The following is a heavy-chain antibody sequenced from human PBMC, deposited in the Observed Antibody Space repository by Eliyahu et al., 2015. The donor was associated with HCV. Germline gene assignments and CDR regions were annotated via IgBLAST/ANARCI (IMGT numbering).Heavy chain of an antibody. CDR2: INGYNGNT. J-gene: IGHJ2*01. V-gene: IGHV1-18*01. D-gene: IGHD6-19*01. CDR1: GYTFNIXA. Sequence: QVQVVQSGVEVKKPGASVKVSCKASGYTFNIXAISWLRQAPGQGLEWMGRINGYNGNTNYAPKFQDRVTMTIDTSTSTSYMELRSLKSDDTAVYYCVRVVGSGSFWYFDLWGRGTQVTVSS. CDR3: VRVVGSGSFWYFDL.